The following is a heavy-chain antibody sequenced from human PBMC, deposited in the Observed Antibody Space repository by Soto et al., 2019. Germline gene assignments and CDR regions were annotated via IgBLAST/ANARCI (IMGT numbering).Heavy chain of an antibody. CDR1: GASVDSSTDY. CDR2: IYYSGAT. CDR3: ARQLTWIRNANNDY. Sequence: XTLSLACTVSGASVDSSTDYWGWIRQPPGKGLEWIGSIYYSGATYYSPSLKSRVTISVDTSKNQFSLTLSYVTAADTAVYYCARQLTWIRNANNDYWGRGTLGTVS. J-gene: IGHJ4*02. V-gene: IGHV4-39*01. D-gene: IGHD3-16*01.